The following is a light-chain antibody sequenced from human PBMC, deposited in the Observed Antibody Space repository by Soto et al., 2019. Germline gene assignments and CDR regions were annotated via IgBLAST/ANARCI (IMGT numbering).Light chain of an antibody. CDR2: DVS. CDR3: RSYTSSSTLLYV. Sequence: QSALTQPASVSGSPGQSITISCTGTSSDVGGYNYVSWYQQHPGKAPKLMIYDVSDRPSGVSNRFSGSKSGNTASLTISGLQAEYEADYYCRSYTSSSTLLYVFGTGTKVTAL. V-gene: IGLV2-14*01. CDR1: SSDVGGYNY. J-gene: IGLJ1*01.